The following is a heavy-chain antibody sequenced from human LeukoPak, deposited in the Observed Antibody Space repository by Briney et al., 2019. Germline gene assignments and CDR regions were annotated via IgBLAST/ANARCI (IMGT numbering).Heavy chain of an antibody. D-gene: IGHD3-16*01. V-gene: IGHV3-7*03. CDR2: INVDGTAE. J-gene: IGHJ6*02. CDR3: ARGGGLDV. Sequence: GGPLRLSCAASGFSFSTIYMSWVRQTPGQGLEWVANINVDGTAEYYVDSVKGRFTISRDNAKNSLYLQMNSLRAEDTAVYYCARGGGLDVWGQGATVTVSS. CDR1: GFSFSTIY.